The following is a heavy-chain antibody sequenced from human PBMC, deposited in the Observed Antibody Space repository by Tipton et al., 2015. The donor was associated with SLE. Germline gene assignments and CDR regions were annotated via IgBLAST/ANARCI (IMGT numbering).Heavy chain of an antibody. CDR3: ARRVVRGVIDYWYFDL. V-gene: IGHV5-51*03. CDR1: GYSFTSYW. J-gene: IGHJ2*01. D-gene: IGHD3-10*01. Sequence: QLVQSGPEVKKPGESLKISCKGSGYSFTSYWIGWVRQMPGKGLEWMGIIYPGDSDTRYSPSFQGQVTISADKSISTAYLQWSSLKASDTAMYYCARRVVRGVIDYWYFDLWGRGTLVTVSS. CDR2: IYPGDSDT.